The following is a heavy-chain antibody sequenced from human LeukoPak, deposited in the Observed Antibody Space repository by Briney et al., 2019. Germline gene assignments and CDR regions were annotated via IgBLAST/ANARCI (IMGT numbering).Heavy chain of an antibody. CDR2: IKSKTDGGTT. D-gene: IGHD2-15*01. J-gene: IGHJ3*02. Sequence: PGGSLRLSCAASGFTFSNAWMSWVRQAPGKGLEWVGRIKSKTDGGTTDYAAPVKGRFTISRDDSKNTLYLQMNSLKTEDTAVYYRTTDGEYCSGGSCYGGAFDIWGQGTMVTVSS. CDR1: GFTFSNAW. CDR3: TTDGEYCSGGSCYGGAFDI. V-gene: IGHV3-15*01.